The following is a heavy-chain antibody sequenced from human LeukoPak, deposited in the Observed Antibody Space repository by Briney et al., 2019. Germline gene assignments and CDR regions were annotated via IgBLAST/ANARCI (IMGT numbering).Heavy chain of an antibody. V-gene: IGHV3-53*01. CDR1: GFTVSSNY. Sequence: PGGSLRLSCAASGFTVSSNYMSWVRQAPGKGLERASVIYSSGITYYADSVKGRFTISRDNSKNTLYLQMNSLRAEDTAVYYCAREGYTSGWYRLWGQGTLVTVSS. J-gene: IGHJ4*02. CDR2: IYSSGIT. D-gene: IGHD6-19*01. CDR3: AREGYTSGWYRL.